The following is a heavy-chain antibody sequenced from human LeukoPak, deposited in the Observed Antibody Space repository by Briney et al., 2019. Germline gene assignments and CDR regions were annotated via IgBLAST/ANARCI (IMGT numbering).Heavy chain of an antibody. J-gene: IGHJ6*04. CDR1: GGSFSGYY. V-gene: IGHV4-34*01. CDR3: ARGGSGSGYYYGMDV. D-gene: IGHD3-10*01. CDR2: INHSGST. Sequence: SETLSLSCAVYGGSFSGYYWSWIRQPAGKGLEWIGEINHSGSTNYNPSLKSRVTISVDTSKNQFSLKLSSVTAADTAVYYCARGGSGSGYYYGMDVWGKGTTVTVSS.